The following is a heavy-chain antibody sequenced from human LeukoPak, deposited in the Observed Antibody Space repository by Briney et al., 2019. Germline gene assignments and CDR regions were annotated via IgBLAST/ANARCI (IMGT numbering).Heavy chain of an antibody. Sequence: GGSLRLSCAASGFTFGIYDLSWVRQAPGKGLECVSAINRGVGSTYYADSVKGRFTISRDNSKNTLYLQMNSLRAEDTAVYYCASEGGYYPGYWGQGTLVTVSS. CDR2: INRGVGST. CDR1: GFTFGIYD. D-gene: IGHD3-22*01. CDR3: ASEGGYYPGY. V-gene: IGHV3-23*01. J-gene: IGHJ4*02.